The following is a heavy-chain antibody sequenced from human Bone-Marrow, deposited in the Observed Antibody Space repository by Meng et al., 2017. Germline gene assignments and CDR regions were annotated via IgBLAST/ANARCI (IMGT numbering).Heavy chain of an antibody. CDR2: IYHSGST. Sequence: SETLSLTCAVSGYSISSGYYWGWIRQPPGKGLEWMGSIYHSGSTYYNPSLKSRVTISVDTSKNQFSLKLSSVTAADTAVYYCARAGGSCSWVTTPYYFDYWGQGTLVTVSS. CDR1: GYSISSGYY. D-gene: IGHD2-15*01. J-gene: IGHJ4*02. V-gene: IGHV4-38-2*01. CDR3: ARAGGSCSWVTTPYYFDY.